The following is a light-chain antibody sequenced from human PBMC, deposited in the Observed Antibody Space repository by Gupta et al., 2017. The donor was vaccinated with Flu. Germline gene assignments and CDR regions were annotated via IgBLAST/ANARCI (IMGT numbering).Light chain of an antibody. CDR3: QQYNSYSAT. Sequence: DIQMTQSPSTLSASVGDRVTITCRGSQSISSWLAWYQQKPGKAPKLLIYKASSLQSGVPSRFSGSGSGTEFTLTSSSLQPDDFATYYCQQYNSYSATFGQGTKVEIK. CDR1: QSISSW. CDR2: KAS. J-gene: IGKJ1*01. V-gene: IGKV1-5*03.